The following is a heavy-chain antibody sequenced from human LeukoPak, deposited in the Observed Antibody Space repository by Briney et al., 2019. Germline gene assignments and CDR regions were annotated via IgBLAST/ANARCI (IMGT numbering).Heavy chain of an antibody. J-gene: IGHJ3*02. CDR3: ARRRYYDSSGSPGWAFDI. V-gene: IGHV4-39*01. D-gene: IGHD3-22*01. CDR2: IYYSGST. Sequence: SETLSLTCTVPGGSISSSSYYWGWIRQPPGKGLEWIGSIYYSGSTYYNPSLKSRVTISVDTSKNQFSLKLSSVTAADTAVYYCARRRYYDSSGSPGWAFDIWGQGTMVTVSS. CDR1: GGSISSSSYY.